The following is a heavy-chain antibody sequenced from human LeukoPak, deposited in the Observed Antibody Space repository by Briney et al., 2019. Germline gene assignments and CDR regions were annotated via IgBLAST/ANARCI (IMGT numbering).Heavy chain of an antibody. J-gene: IGHJ5*02. CDR1: GFTFSSYA. CDR2: ISGSGGST. Sequence: GRSLRLSCAASGFTFSSYAMHWVRQAPGKGLEWVSAISGSGGSTYYADSVKGRFTISRDNSKNTLYLQMNSLRAEDTAVYYCAKGPAATEGWFDPWGQGTLVTVSS. CDR3: AKGPAATEGWFDP. D-gene: IGHD2-2*01. V-gene: IGHV3-23*01.